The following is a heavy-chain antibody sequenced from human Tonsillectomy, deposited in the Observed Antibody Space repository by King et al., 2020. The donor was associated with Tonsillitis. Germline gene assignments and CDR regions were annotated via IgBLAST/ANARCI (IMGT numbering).Heavy chain of an antibody. CDR2: IAYDASYE. CDR3: AKDGIGLSGWYFDL. D-gene: IGHD3-16*01. CDR1: GFTFGNYG. Sequence: QLVQSGGGVVQPGTSLRLSCAASGFTFGNYGMHWVRQAPGKGLEWVALIAYDASYENYADSVKGRFTISRENSKNTLYLKMNSLRVEDTAVYYCAKDGIGLSGWYFDLWGRGTLVTVSS. J-gene: IGHJ2*01. V-gene: IGHV3-30*18.